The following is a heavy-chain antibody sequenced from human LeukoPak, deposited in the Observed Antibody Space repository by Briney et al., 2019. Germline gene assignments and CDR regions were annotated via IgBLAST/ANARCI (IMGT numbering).Heavy chain of an antibody. CDR2: ILHSGDT. CDR3: AGYNIPYTFEF. D-gene: IGHD1-14*01. J-gene: IGHJ4*02. CDR1: GGSISRSNW. Sequence: SGTLSLTCAVSGGSISRSNWWSWVRQPPGKGLGWIGDILHSGDTNYNASLRSRLTILLDKSRNQFSLQLSSVTAADTAVYYCAGYNIPYTFEFWGPGTVVTVSS. V-gene: IGHV4-4*02.